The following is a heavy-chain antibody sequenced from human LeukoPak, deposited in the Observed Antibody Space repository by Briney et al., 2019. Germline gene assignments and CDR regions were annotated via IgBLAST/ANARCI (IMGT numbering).Heavy chain of an antibody. CDR1: GATFTSYW. CDR3: ARDSKDYDYVWGSSRFDY. D-gene: IGHD3-16*01. V-gene: IGHV3-7*01. Sequence: GGSLRLSCTASGATFTSYWMNWVRQAPGKGLEWVANIKPDGSDKYYVDSVKGRFSISRDNANNLVYLQMSSLRAEDTAVYYCARDSKDYDYVWGSSRFDYWGQGTLVTVSS. CDR2: IKPDGSDK. J-gene: IGHJ4*02.